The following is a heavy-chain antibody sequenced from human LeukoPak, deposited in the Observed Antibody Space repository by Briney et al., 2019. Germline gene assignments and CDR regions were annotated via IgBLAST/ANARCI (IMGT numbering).Heavy chain of an antibody. Sequence: GGSLRLSCAASGFTFISSWMNWVRQAPVKGPEWVANIKEDGSVEQCVDSVKGRFIISRDNAKNSLFLQMNSLRTEDTGVYYCVSGRGYWGQGTLVTVSS. V-gene: IGHV3-7*01. CDR2: IKEDGSVE. CDR3: VSGRGY. D-gene: IGHD5-12*01. J-gene: IGHJ4*02. CDR1: GFTFISSW.